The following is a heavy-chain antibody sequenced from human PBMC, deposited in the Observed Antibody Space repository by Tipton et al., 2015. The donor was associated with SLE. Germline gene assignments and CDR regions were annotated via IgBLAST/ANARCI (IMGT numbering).Heavy chain of an antibody. CDR3: ARSAIFGVIMGGYFDY. CDR1: GGSISSYY. V-gene: IGHV4-4*07. D-gene: IGHD3-3*01. CDR2: IYTSGST. J-gene: IGHJ4*02. Sequence: TLSLNCTVSGGSISSYYWSWIRQPAGKGLEWIGRIYTSGSTNYNPSLKSRVTMSVDTSKNRFSLKLSSVTAADTAVYYCARSAIFGVIMGGYFDYWGQGTLVTVSS.